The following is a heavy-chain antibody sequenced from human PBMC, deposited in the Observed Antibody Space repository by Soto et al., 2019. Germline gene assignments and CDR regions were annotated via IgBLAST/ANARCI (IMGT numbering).Heavy chain of an antibody. D-gene: IGHD2-2*01. J-gene: IGHJ2*01. Sequence: QVQLVQSGDEVKKPGASVKVSCKASGYTFTNYGISWVRQAPGQGLEWMGWISPYNGNTKYPQKLQGRVTMTTDTSTRTSYMELRSLRSDDTAVYFCARDGDPCTRTRCSPWPDTHFDLWGRGTLVTVSS. CDR2: ISPYNGNT. V-gene: IGHV1-18*01. CDR3: ARDGDPCTRTRCSPWPDTHFDL. CDR1: GYTFTNYG.